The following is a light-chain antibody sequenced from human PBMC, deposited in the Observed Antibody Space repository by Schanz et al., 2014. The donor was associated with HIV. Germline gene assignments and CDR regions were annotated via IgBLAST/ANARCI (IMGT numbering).Light chain of an antibody. Sequence: QSVLTQPPSASGTPGQRVTISCSGSSSNIGSNYVYWYQQLPGTAPQLLIYRNNQRPSGVPDRFSGSKSGNTASLTVSGLQADDEADYYCTSYAGINNLVFGGGTKLTVL. J-gene: IGLJ3*02. CDR3: TSYAGINNLV. V-gene: IGLV1-47*01. CDR2: RNN. CDR1: SSNIGSNY.